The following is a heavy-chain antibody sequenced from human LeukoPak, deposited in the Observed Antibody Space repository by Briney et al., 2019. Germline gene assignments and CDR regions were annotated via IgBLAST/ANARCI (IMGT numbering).Heavy chain of an antibody. CDR3: ARDHSSSWYNTTNWFDP. CDR1: GYSINSGYY. J-gene: IGHJ5*02. V-gene: IGHV4-34*01. Sequence: SETLSLTCAVSGYSINSGYYWSWIRQPPGKGLEWIGEINHSGSTNYNPSLKGRVTISVDTSKNQFSLKLSSVTAADTAVYYCARDHSSSWYNTTNWFDPWGQGTLVTVSS. CDR2: INHSGST. D-gene: IGHD6-13*01.